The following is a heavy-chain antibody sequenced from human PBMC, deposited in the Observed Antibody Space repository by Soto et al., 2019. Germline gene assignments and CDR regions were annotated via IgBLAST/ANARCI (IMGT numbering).Heavy chain of an antibody. CDR1: GYAFTGFY. CDR2: INPKNGGT. V-gene: IGHV1-2*02. CDR3: AREGNYFVVGPAATRDYYYGMDV. Sequence: QVQLVQSGAEVKKPGASVKVSCKASGYAFTGFYIHWVRQAPGQGLEWMGWINPKNGGTNYAQKLQGGVTMTRNTSIRTAYMALSSLRSEYTAVYYCAREGNYFVVGPAATRDYYYGMDVWGQGTTVTVSS. J-gene: IGHJ6*02. D-gene: IGHD2-2*01.